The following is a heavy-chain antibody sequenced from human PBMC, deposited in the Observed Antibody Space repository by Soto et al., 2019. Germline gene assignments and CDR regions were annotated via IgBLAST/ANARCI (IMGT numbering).Heavy chain of an antibody. D-gene: IGHD3-9*01. V-gene: IGHV4-34*01. CDR1: GGSFSGYY. Sequence: KSSETLSLTCAVYGGSFSGYYWSWIRQPPGKGLEWIGEINHSGSTNYNPSLKSRVTISVDTSKNQFSLKLSSVTAADTAVYYCASYYDILTGYPQPFDYWGQGTLVTV. CDR2: INHSGST. J-gene: IGHJ4*02. CDR3: ASYYDILTGYPQPFDY.